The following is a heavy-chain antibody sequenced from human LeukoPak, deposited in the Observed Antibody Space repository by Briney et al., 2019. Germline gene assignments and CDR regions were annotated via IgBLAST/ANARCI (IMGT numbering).Heavy chain of an antibody. J-gene: IGHJ3*02. CDR1: GFTFGDYG. V-gene: IGHV3-20*01. Sequence: GGSLRLSCAASGFTFGDYGMSWVRQAPGRGLEWVSGINWNGENIDYADSVKGRFTISRDNAKNSLFLQMNSLRAEDTAFYHCARDDSFDIWGQGTMVTVSS. D-gene: IGHD2-15*01. CDR3: ARDDSFDI. CDR2: INWNGENI.